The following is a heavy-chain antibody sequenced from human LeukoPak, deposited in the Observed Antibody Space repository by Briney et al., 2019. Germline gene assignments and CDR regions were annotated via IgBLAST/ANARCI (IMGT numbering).Heavy chain of an antibody. CDR2: ISVSAGST. CDR3: ATGSVRYSASWYSQEGDY. V-gene: IGHV3-23*01. CDR1: GFTFSSYA. D-gene: IGHD6-13*01. Sequence: TGGSLRLPCAASGFTFSSYAMSWVRQAPGKGLEWVSAISVSAGSTYYADSVKGRFTISRDNSKNTLYLQMNSLRAEDTAVYYCATGSVRYSASWYSQEGDYWGQGTLVTVSS. J-gene: IGHJ4*02.